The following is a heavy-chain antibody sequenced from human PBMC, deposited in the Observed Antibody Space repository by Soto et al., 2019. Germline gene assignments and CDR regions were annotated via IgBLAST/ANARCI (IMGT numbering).Heavy chain of an antibody. CDR2: ISYDGSNK. Sequence: GGSLRLSCAASGFTFSSYAMHWVRQAPGKGLEWVAVISYDGSNKYYADSVKGRFTISRDNSKNTLYLQMNSLRAEDTAVYYCARDGVDSSGWMGYWGQGTLVTVSS. CDR3: ARDGVDSSGWMGY. J-gene: IGHJ4*02. D-gene: IGHD6-19*01. CDR1: GFTFSSYA. V-gene: IGHV3-30-3*01.